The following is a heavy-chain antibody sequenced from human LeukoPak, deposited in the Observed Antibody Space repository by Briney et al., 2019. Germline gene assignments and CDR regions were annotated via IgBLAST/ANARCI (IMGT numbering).Heavy chain of an antibody. CDR1: GFTFSDYY. Sequence: GGTLRLSCAASGFTFSDYYMSWIRQAPGKGLEWVSYISSSGSTIYYADSVKGRFTISRDNAKNSLYLQMNSLRAEDTAVYYCARDWEDNDYFDYWGQGTLVTVSS. CDR2: ISSSGSTI. V-gene: IGHV3-11*01. D-gene: IGHD1-26*01. J-gene: IGHJ4*02. CDR3: ARDWEDNDYFDY.